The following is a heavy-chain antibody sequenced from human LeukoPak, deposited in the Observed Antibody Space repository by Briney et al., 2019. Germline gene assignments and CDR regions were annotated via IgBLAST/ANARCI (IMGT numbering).Heavy chain of an antibody. D-gene: IGHD2-21*02. Sequence: SETRSLTCAVYGGSFSGYYWSWIRQPPGKGLEWIGEINHSGSTNYNPSLKSRVTISVDTSKNQFSLKLSSVTAADTAVYYCARGVVVVTAPSYYYYYYGMDVWGQGTTVTVSS. V-gene: IGHV4-34*01. CDR2: INHSGST. CDR3: ARGVVVVTAPSYYYYYYGMDV. CDR1: GGSFSGYY. J-gene: IGHJ6*02.